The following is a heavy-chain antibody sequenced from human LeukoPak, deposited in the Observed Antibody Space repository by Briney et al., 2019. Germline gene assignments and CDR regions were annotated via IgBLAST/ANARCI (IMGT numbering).Heavy chain of an antibody. Sequence: GGSLKLSCTASGFTFSGYYMNWVRQAPGQGLEWVGWINHNSSGTNYAEKFKVRVTITRNTSISTAYMELSRLRSDDTAVYYCARAPPTVVTSFDYWGQGTLVTVSS. J-gene: IGHJ4*02. CDR2: INHNSSGT. D-gene: IGHD4-23*01. V-gene: IGHV1-2*02. CDR1: GFTFSGYY. CDR3: ARAPPTVVTSFDY.